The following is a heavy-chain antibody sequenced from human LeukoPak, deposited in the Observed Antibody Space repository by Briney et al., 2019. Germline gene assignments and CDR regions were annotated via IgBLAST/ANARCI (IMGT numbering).Heavy chain of an antibody. CDR3: ARDDYCSGGSCYSDYFDY. J-gene: IGHJ4*02. CDR2: ISAYNGNT. V-gene: IGHV1-18*01. D-gene: IGHD2-15*01. Sequence: ASVKVSCKASGYTFTSYGISWVRQAPGQGLEWMGWISAYNGNTNYAQKLQGRVTMTTDTSTSTAYMELRSLRSDDTAVYYCARDDYCSGGSCYSDYFDYWGQGTLVTVSS. CDR1: GYTFTSYG.